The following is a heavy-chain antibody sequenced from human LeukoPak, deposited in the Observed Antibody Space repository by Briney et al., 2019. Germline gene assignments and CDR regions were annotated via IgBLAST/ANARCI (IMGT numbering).Heavy chain of an antibody. CDR2: IIPIFGTA. J-gene: IGHJ5*02. D-gene: IGHD2-2*02. CDR1: GGTFSSYA. Sequence: ASVKVSCKASGGTFSSYAISWVRQAPGQGLEWMGGIIPIFGTANYAQKFQGRVTITADESTSTAYMELSSLRSEDTAVYYCAREPRYCSSTSCYKWFDPWGQGTLVTVSS. V-gene: IGHV1-69*13. CDR3: AREPRYCSSTSCYKWFDP.